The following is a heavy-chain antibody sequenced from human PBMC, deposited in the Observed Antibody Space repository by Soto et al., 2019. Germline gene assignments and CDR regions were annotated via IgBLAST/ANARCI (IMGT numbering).Heavy chain of an antibody. Sequence: GGSLRLSCAASGFTFSSYSMNWVRQAPGKGLEWVSSISSSSSYIYYADSVKGRFTISRDNAKNSLYLQMNSLRAEDTAVYYCARVISQVGAAAHTDAFDIWGQGTMVTVSS. CDR2: ISSSSSYI. V-gene: IGHV3-21*01. J-gene: IGHJ3*02. CDR3: ARVISQVGAAAHTDAFDI. D-gene: IGHD1-26*01. CDR1: GFTFSSYS.